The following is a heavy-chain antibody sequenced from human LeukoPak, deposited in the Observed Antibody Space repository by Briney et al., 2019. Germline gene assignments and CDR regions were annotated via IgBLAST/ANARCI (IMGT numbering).Heavy chain of an antibody. CDR3: AREGGRPIRPIEGHNYYGMDV. D-gene: IGHD2-21*01. CDR1: GYTFTSYG. J-gene: IGHJ6*02. Sequence: ASVKVSCNASGYTFTSYGISWVRQAPGQGLEWMGWISAYNGNTNYAQKLQGRVTMTTDTSTSTAYMELRSLRSDDTAVYYCAREGGRPIRPIEGHNYYGMDVWGQGTTVTVSS. CDR2: ISAYNGNT. V-gene: IGHV1-18*01.